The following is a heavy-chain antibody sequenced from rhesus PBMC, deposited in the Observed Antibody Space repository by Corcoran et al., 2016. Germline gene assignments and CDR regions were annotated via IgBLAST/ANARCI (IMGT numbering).Heavy chain of an antibody. CDR2: ISGSGGST. J-gene: IGHJ4*01. CDR1: GGSISSNY. CDR3: AREHTYYYDSGYY. Sequence: QLQLQESGPGLVKPSETLSLTCAVSGGSISSNYWSWIRQPPGKGLEWIGRISGSGGSTAYNPSLRSRVTISTDTSKNQFSLKLSSVTAADTAVYYCAREHTYYYDSGYYWGQGVLVTVSS. V-gene: IGHV4-173*01. D-gene: IGHD3-28*01.